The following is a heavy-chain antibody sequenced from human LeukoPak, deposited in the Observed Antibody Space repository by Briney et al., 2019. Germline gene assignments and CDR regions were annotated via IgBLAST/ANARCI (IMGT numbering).Heavy chain of an antibody. V-gene: IGHV4-4*07. Sequence: SETLSLTCTVYGVSISYYYWSWIRQPAGQGLEWIGRIYTSGSTNYNPSLKSRVTMSVDTSKNPFSLKLSSVTAADTAVYFCARESSFTRNYYPGGDYWGQGTLVTVSS. D-gene: IGHD3-10*01. CDR3: ARESSFTRNYYPGGDY. CDR1: GVSISYYY. CDR2: IYTSGST. J-gene: IGHJ4*02.